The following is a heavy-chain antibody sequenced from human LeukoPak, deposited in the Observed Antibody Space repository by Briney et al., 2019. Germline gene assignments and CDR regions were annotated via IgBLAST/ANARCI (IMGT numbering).Heavy chain of an antibody. CDR3: ARWVADRNCSSTSCYGSPYYYYYMDV. D-gene: IGHD2-2*01. CDR2: TYYRSKWYN. V-gene: IGHV6-1*01. CDR1: GDSVSSNSAA. J-gene: IGHJ6*03. Sequence: SQTLSLTCAISGDSVSSNSAAWNWIRQSPSRGLEWLGRTYYRSKWYNDYAVSVKSRITINPDTSKNQFSLQLNSVTPEDTAVYYCARWVADRNCSSTSCYGSPYYYYYMDVWGKGTTVTVSS.